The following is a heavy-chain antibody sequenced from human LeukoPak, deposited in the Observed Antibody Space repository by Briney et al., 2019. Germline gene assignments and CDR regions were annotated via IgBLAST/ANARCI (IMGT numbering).Heavy chain of an antibody. D-gene: IGHD3-16*01. Sequence: ASVKVSCKASGYTFTSYGISWVRQAPGQGLEGMGRISAYNGNTNYAQKLQGRVTMTTDTSTSTAYMELRSLRSDDTAVYYCARRRLGESFDYWGQGTLVTVSS. CDR2: ISAYNGNT. J-gene: IGHJ4*02. V-gene: IGHV1-18*04. CDR3: ARRRLGESFDY. CDR1: GYTFTSYG.